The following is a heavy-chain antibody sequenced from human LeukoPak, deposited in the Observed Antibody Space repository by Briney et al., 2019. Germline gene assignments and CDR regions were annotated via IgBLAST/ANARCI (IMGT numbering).Heavy chain of an antibody. CDR1: GGSLSSGGYY. CDR2: IYYSGST. D-gene: IGHD1-1*01. J-gene: IGHJ4*02. V-gene: IGHV4-31*03. Sequence: SETLSLTCTVSGGSLSSGGYYWSWLRQHPGRGLEWIGYIYYSGSTYYNPSLKSRVTISVDTSKNQFSLKLSSVTAADTAVYYCAQSYNWNYYYWGQGTLVTVSS. CDR3: AQSYNWNYYY.